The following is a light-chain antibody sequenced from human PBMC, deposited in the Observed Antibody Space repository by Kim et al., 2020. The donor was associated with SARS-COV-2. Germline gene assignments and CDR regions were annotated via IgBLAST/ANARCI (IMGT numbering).Light chain of an antibody. J-gene: IGKJ3*01. CDR3: QQSYITPFT. CDR2: AAS. V-gene: IGKV1-39*01. CDR1: QSISSH. Sequence: DIQMTQSPSSLSASVGGRVTITCRTTQSISSHLNWYQQKPGRAPKLLISAASTLQGGVPSRFSGSGSETDFTITISSLQPEDFATYFCQQSYITPFTFGPGTKVDIE.